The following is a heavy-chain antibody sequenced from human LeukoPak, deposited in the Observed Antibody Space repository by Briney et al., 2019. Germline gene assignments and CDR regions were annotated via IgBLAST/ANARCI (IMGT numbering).Heavy chain of an antibody. CDR3: ARDGIAAAPFYGMDV. V-gene: IGHV1-2*04. CDR2: INPNSGGT. D-gene: IGHD6-13*01. CDR1: GYTFTGYY. J-gene: IGHJ6*02. Sequence: ASVKVSCKASGYTFTGYYMHWVRQAPGQGLEWMGWINPNSGGTNYAQKFQGWVTMTRDTSISTAYMELSRLRSDDMAVYYRARDGIAAAPFYGMDVWGQGTTVTVSS.